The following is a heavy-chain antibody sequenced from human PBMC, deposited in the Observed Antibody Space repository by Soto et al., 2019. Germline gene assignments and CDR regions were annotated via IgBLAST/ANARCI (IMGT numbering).Heavy chain of an antibody. CDR1: GFTFRNYA. CDR2: LLRSGSSA. CDR3: AKDAISGDGIWLMDS. Sequence: GGSLRLSCAASGFTFRNYAMTWARQAPGKGLEWVSSLLRSGSSAYYADSVRGRFTISSDASANSLYLQMDNLRAEDTAIYYCAKDAISGDGIWLMDSWGQGTVVTVSS. J-gene: IGHJ5*02. V-gene: IGHV3-23*01. D-gene: IGHD4-17*01.